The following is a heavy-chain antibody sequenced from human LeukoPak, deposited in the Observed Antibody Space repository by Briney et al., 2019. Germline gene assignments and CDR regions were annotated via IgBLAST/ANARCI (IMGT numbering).Heavy chain of an antibody. CDR1: GFSFRSYS. CDR3: ARIPYSSSLTDAFDI. V-gene: IGHV3-21*01. D-gene: IGHD6-6*01. CDR2: ISSSSTYI. Sequence: GGSLRLSCAASGFSFRSYSMNWVRQAPGKGLEWVSFISSSSTYIYYADSMKGRFTISRDNAKNSLFLQMNSLRGEDTAVYYCARIPYSSSLTDAFDIWGQGAMVTVYS. J-gene: IGHJ3*02.